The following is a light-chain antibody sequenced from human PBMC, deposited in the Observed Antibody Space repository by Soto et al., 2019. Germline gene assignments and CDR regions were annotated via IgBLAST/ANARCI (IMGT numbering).Light chain of an antibody. CDR3: QTWGTGIWV. CDR2: LKSDGSH. Sequence: QSVLTQSPSASASLGASVKLTCTLSSGHSNYAIAWHQQQPEKGPRYLMKLKSDGSHSKGDGIPDRFSGSSSGAERYLTISSLQSEDEADYYCQTWGTGIWVFGGGTEVTVL. V-gene: IGLV4-69*01. CDR1: SGHSNYA. J-gene: IGLJ3*02.